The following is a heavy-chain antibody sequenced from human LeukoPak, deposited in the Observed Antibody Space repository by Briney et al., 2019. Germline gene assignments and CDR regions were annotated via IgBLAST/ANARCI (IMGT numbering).Heavy chain of an antibody. V-gene: IGHV4-39*07. CDR2: IYYSGNT. Sequence: PSETLSLTCTVSGGSISSSSYYWGWIRQPPGKGLEWIGSIYYSGNTYYYPSLKSRVSISIDTSKNQFSLKLSSVTAADTAVYYCARCNRGCNNTSCPVYYMDVWGKGTTVTVSS. D-gene: IGHD2-2*01. CDR3: ARCNRGCNNTSCPVYYMDV. CDR1: GGSISSSSYY. J-gene: IGHJ6*03.